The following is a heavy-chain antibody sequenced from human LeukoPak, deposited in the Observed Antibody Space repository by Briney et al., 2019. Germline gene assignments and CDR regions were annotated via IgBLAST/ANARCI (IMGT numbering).Heavy chain of an antibody. V-gene: IGHV4-4*07. Sequence: SETLSLTCTVSGGSISSYYWSWIRQPAGKGLEWIGRIYTSGSTNYNPSLKSRVTMSVDTSKNQFSLKLSSVTAADTAVYYCANYYDSSGYHKIFDYWGQGTLVTVSS. J-gene: IGHJ4*02. CDR3: ANYYDSSGYHKIFDY. CDR2: IYTSGST. CDR1: GGSISSYY. D-gene: IGHD3-22*01.